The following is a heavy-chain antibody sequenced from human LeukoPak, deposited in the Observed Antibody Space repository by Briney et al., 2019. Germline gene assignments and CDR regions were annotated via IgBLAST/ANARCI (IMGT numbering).Heavy chain of an antibody. V-gene: IGHV1-2*02. Sequence: ASVKVSCKASGYTFTGYYMHWVRQAPGQGLEWMGWINPNRGCTNYAQQFRGRVTMTRDTSISTAYMELSRLRSDDTAVYYCARATMVRGVTWGQGTLVTVSS. D-gene: IGHD3-10*01. CDR1: GYTFTGYY. CDR2: INPNRGCT. CDR3: ARATMVRGVT. J-gene: IGHJ4*02.